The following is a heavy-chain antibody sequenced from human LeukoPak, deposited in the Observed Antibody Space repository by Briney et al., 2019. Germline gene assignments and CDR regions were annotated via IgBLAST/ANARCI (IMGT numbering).Heavy chain of an antibody. V-gene: IGHV1-2*02. CDR2: INPNSGGT. CDR3: ARSSGYSSGYYYVLDY. CDR1: GYTFTGYY. Sequence: VASVKVSCKASGYTFTGYYMHWVRQAPGQGLEWMGWINPNSGGTNYAQKFQGRVTMTRDTSISTAYMELSRLRSDDTAVYYCARSSGYSSGYYYVLDYWGQGTLVTVSS. J-gene: IGHJ4*02. D-gene: IGHD3-22*01.